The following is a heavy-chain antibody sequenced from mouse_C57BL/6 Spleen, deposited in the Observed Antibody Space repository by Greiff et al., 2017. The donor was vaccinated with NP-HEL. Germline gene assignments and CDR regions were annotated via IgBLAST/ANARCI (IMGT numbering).Heavy chain of an antibody. V-gene: IGHV1-80*01. J-gene: IGHJ2*01. CDR1: GYAFSSYW. CDR2: IYPGDGDT. CDR3: ARDAEKPSLDY. Sequence: QVQLQQSGAELVKPGASVKISCKASGYAFSSYWMNWVKQRPGKGLEWIGQIYPGDGDTNYNGKFKGKAPLTAAKSSSPAYMQLSSLTAEDCAVYFCARDAEKPSLDYWGQGTTLTVSS.